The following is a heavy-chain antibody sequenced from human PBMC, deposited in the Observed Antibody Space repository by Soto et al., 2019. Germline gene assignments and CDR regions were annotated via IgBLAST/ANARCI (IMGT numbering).Heavy chain of an antibody. CDR2: ISPSNGQT. CDR3: ARMFDYDTSGYIGILGGFDV. CDR1: GYSFINYH. D-gene: IGHD3-22*01. Sequence: ASVKVSCKASGYSFINYHIIWVRQAPGQGLQWVGTISPSNGQTSLAQKFQGRVTMTRDSSTKVAYLELTRLKAEDTGVYSCARMFDYDTSGYIGILGGFDVWGQGTQVTVSS. V-gene: IGHV1-46*01. J-gene: IGHJ3*01.